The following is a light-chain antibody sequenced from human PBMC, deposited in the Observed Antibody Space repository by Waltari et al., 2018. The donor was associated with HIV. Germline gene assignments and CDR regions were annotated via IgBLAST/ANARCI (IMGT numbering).Light chain of an antibody. CDR3: AALDDSLIDQVV. V-gene: IGLV1-47*01. CDR2: IIN. CDR1: SSNVGNNY. J-gene: IGLJ2*01. Sequence: QSVLTQPPSASGTPGQRVTISCSGSSSNVGNNYVYWYQQLPGTSPKLLISIINQLPSGVPDRFSASKSGTSASLAISGLRSEDEADYYCAALDDSLIDQVVFGGGTKLTVL.